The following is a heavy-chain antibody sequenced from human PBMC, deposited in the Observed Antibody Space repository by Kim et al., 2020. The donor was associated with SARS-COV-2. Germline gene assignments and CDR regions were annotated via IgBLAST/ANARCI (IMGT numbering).Heavy chain of an antibody. CDR2: ISSSSSYI. CDR1: GFTFSSYS. Sequence: GGSLRLSCAASGFTFSSYSMNWVRQAPGKGLEWVSSISSSSSYIYYADSVKGRFTISRDNAKNSLYLQMNSLRAEDTAVYYCARGETSGVTDYWGQGTLVTVSS. D-gene: IGHD3-3*01. J-gene: IGHJ4*02. CDR3: ARGETSGVTDY. V-gene: IGHV3-21*01.